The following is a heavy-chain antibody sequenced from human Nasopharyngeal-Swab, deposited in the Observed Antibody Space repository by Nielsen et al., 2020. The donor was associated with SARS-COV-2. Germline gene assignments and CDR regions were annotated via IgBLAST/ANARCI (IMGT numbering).Heavy chain of an antibody. CDR2: IKQDGSEK. CDR1: GFSLSTYW. V-gene: IGHV3-7*03. CDR3: ARQGVFVPAYFHQYYMDV. D-gene: IGHD3-16*02. Sequence: GESLKISCAASGFSLSTYWMTWVRQAPGKGLEWVANIKQDGSEKYYVDSVKGRFTVSRDNPKNLLYLQVSSLRAEDTAVYYCARQGVFVPAYFHQYYMDVWGKGTTVTVSS. J-gene: IGHJ6*03.